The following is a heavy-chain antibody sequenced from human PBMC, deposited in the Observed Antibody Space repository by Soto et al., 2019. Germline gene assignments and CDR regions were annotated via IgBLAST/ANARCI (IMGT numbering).Heavy chain of an antibody. Sequence: PGGSLRLSCVASGFTFSAYAMSWVRQAPGEGLEWVSFISGGGGSTYHADSVKGRFTISRDNSKNTLYLQMNSLRADDTAVYYCAKGYSSSWYYFDYWGQGTLVTVSS. V-gene: IGHV3-23*01. D-gene: IGHD6-13*01. CDR3: AKGYSSSWYYFDY. CDR1: GFTFSAYA. CDR2: ISGGGGST. J-gene: IGHJ4*02.